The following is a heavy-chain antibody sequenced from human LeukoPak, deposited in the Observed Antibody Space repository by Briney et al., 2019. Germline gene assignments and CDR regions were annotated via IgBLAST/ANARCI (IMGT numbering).Heavy chain of an antibody. CDR3: ARRGGMARRYYYGMDV. J-gene: IGHJ6*02. CDR2: ISSSSGYI. V-gene: IGHV3-21*04. D-gene: IGHD5-24*01. CDR1: GFTFSSYS. Sequence: GGSLRLSCAASGFTFSSYSMNWVRQAPGKGLEWVSSISSSSGYIYYADSVKGRFTISRDNAKNSLYLQMNSLRAEDTAVYYCARRGGMARRYYYGMDVWGQGTTVTVSS.